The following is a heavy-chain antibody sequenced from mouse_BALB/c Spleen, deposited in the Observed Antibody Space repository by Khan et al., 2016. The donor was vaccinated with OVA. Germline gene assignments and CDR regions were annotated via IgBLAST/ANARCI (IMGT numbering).Heavy chain of an antibody. CDR1: GFTFSDYG. CDR2: ISNLAYSI. V-gene: IGHV5-15*02. J-gene: IGHJ4*01. CDR3: ARGGIYYAMDY. Sequence: EVQLVESGGGLVQPGGSRKLSCAASGFTFSDYGMAWVRQAPGKGPEWVAFISNLAYSIYYADTVTGRFTISRENAKNTLYLEMSSLRSEDTAMYYCARGGIYYAMDYGGQGTSVTVAS.